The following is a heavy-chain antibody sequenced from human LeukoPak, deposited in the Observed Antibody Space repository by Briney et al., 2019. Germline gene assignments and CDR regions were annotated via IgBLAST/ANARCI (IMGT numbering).Heavy chain of an antibody. V-gene: IGHV3-23*01. CDR3: AKDPSSGYPAP. J-gene: IGHJ4*02. CDR2: ISGSGGST. CDR1: GFTFSSYV. D-gene: IGHD6-19*01. Sequence: GGSLRLSCAASGFTFSSYVMHWVRQAPGKGLEWVSAISGSGGSTYYADSVKGRFTISRDNSKNTLYLQMNSLRAEDTAVYYCAKDPSSGYPAPWGQGTLVTVSS.